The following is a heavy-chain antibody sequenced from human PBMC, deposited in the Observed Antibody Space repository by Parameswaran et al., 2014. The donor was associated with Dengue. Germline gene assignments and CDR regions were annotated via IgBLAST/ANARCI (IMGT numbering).Heavy chain of an antibody. D-gene: IGHD3-10*01. CDR3: ARHPGSDYYYYMDV. V-gene: IGHV4-59*08. Sequence: PGKGLEWIGYIYYSGSTNYNPSLKSRVTISVDTSKNQFSLKLSSVTAADTAVYYCARHPGSDYYYYMDVWGKGTTVTVSS. CDR2: IYYSGST. J-gene: IGHJ6*03.